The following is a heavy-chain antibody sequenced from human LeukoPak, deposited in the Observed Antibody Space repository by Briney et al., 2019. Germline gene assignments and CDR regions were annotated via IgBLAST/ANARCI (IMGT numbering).Heavy chain of an antibody. V-gene: IGHV3-30-3*01. CDR3: ARDGPSDDYSDY. Sequence: PGGSLRLSCAASGFTFSSYAMHWVRQAPGKGLEWVAVISYDGSNKYYADSVKGRSTISRDNSKNTLYLQMNSLRAEDTAVYYCARDGPSDDYSDYWGQGTLVTVSS. D-gene: IGHD2-2*01. CDR2: ISYDGSNK. J-gene: IGHJ4*02. CDR1: GFTFSSYA.